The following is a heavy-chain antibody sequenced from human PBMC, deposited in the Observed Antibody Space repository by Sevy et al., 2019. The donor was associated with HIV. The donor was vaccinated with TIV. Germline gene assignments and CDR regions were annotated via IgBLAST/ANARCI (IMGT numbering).Heavy chain of an antibody. D-gene: IGHD2-8*01. V-gene: IGHV3-21*01. CDR2: IDTSSAYI. CDR3: ARVNCTNGVCFQGYYYYGLDV. CDR1: GFSFSGYS. J-gene: IGHJ6*02. Sequence: GGSLRLSCAASGFSFSGYSFNWVRQAPGKGLECVSSIDTSSAYIYYADSVKGRFTISRDNAKNSLYLQMSSLRAEDTAVYFCARVNCTNGVCFQGYYYYGLDVWGQGTTVTVSS.